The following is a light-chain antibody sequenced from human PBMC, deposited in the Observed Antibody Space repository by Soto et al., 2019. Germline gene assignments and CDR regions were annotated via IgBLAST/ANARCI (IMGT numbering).Light chain of an antibody. J-gene: IGKJ5*01. CDR1: QGIRNH. CDR2: EAS. Sequence: DIQLTQSPSFLSASVGDRVSITCRASQGIRNHLGWYQQKPGKAPKRLVFEASTLESGVPSRFSGSGSGTEFTLTISSLQPEDSATYFCLQHDDYPAITFGQGTRLEI. V-gene: IGKV1-17*01. CDR3: LQHDDYPAIT.